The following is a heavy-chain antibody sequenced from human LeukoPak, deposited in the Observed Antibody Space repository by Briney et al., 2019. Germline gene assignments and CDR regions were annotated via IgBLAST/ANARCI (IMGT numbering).Heavy chain of an antibody. D-gene: IGHD6-6*01. Sequence: ASVKVSCKASGYTFTSYDINWVQQATGQGLEWMGWMNPNSGNTGYAQKFQGRVTITRNTSISTAYMELSSLRSEDTAVYYCARAYRSSIAARLSFGYWGQGTLVTVSS. CDR3: ARAYRSSIAARLSFGY. CDR1: GYTFTSYD. J-gene: IGHJ4*02. V-gene: IGHV1-8*03. CDR2: MNPNSGNT.